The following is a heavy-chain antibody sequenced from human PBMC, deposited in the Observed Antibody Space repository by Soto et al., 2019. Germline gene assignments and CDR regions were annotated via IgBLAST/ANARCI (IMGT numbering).Heavy chain of an antibody. Sequence: EGSLRLSCAASGFSFSNYAMHWVRQAPGKGLEWVAVIWYDGSNKYYADSVKGRFTISKDNSQNTLYLQMNSLRAEDTAVYYCTRDPYGGSRYYFDSWGQGTLVTVSS. CDR2: IWYDGSNK. CDR1: GFSFSNYA. CDR3: TRDPYGGSRYYFDS. D-gene: IGHD1-26*01. V-gene: IGHV3-33*01. J-gene: IGHJ4*02.